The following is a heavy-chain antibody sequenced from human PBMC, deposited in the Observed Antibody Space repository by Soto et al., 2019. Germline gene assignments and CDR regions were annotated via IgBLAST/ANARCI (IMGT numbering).Heavy chain of an antibody. CDR3: ARGRLDGGYSYGLIDY. D-gene: IGHD5-18*01. CDR1: GYTFTSYD. J-gene: IGHJ4*02. V-gene: IGHV1-8*01. Sequence: QVQLVQSGAEVKKPGASVKVSCKASGYTFTSYDINWVRQATGQGLEWMGWMNPNSGNTGYAQKFQGRVTMTSNTSISTAYMELSSLRSEDTAVYYCARGRLDGGYSYGLIDYWGQGTLVTVSS. CDR2: MNPNSGNT.